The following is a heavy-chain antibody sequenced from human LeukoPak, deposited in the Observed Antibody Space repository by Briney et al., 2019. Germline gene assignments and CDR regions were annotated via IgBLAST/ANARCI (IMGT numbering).Heavy chain of an antibody. CDR2: ISPNGHNT. V-gene: IGHV3-74*01. Sequence: PGGSLRLSCEASGFNFNAYWMHWVRQGPGKGLVWVSRISPNGHNTNYADSVKGRFTLSRDAAKSTLYLQLTSLRDEDTAVYYCARAPGDGSYGNFDSWGQGTLVTVSS. CDR3: ARAPGDGSYGNFDS. D-gene: IGHD6-19*01. J-gene: IGHJ4*02. CDR1: GFNFNAYW.